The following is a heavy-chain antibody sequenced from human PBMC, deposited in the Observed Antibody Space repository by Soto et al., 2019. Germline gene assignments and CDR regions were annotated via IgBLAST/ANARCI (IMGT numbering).Heavy chain of an antibody. Sequence: ASVKVSCKASGYTFTSYGISWVRQAPGQGLEWMGWISAYNGNTNYAQKLQGRVTMTTDTSTSTAYMELRSLRSDDTAVYYCAAFLLSGIAVAAQNDGAKYYYYGMDVWGQGTTVTVSS. CDR1: GYTFTSYG. D-gene: IGHD6-19*01. CDR3: AAFLLSGIAVAAQNDGAKYYYYGMDV. J-gene: IGHJ6*02. CDR2: ISAYNGNT. V-gene: IGHV1-18*01.